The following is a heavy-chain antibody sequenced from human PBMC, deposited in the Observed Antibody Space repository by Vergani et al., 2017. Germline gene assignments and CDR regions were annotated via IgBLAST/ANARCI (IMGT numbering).Heavy chain of an antibody. V-gene: IGHV3-23*01. CDR2: LSASDRRT. Sequence: EVQLLESGGDLVQPGGSLRLSCAASGFTFIMHAMSWVRQAPGKGLEWVSTLSASDRRTHYADSVKGRFTISRDISKNTLFLHMNSLRPEDTAVYYCAKVGRSEGAGTFGAFGIWGQGTMVTVSS. D-gene: IGHD6-19*01. J-gene: IGHJ3*02. CDR1: GFTFIMHA. CDR3: AKVGRSEGAGTFGAFGI.